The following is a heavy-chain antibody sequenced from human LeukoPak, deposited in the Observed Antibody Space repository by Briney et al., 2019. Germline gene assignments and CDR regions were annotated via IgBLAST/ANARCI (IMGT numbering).Heavy chain of an antibody. CDR1: GGSISSSSYY. D-gene: IGHD3-22*01. CDR2: IYYSGST. J-gene: IGHJ4*02. V-gene: IGHV4-39*07. Sequence: SETLSLTCTVSGGSISSSSYYWGWIRQPPGKGLEWIGSIYYSGSTYYNPSLKSRVTISVDTSKNQFSLKLSSVTAADTAVYYCARNPEYDSSGYYPNYFDYWGQGTLVTVSS. CDR3: ARNPEYDSSGYYPNYFDY.